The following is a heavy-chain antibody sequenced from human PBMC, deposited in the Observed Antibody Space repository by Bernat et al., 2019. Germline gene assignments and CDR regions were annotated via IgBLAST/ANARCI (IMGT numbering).Heavy chain of an antibody. CDR3: AKGAGSGTFYCHYYMDV. CDR1: GFTFSSYA. V-gene: IGHV3-23*01. J-gene: IGHJ6*03. D-gene: IGHD2/OR15-2a*01. Sequence: EVQLLESGGGLVQPGGSLRLSCAASGFTFSSYAMNWVRQAPGKGLEWVSAIRYGSDSTYYAASVKCRFTISRDESKNTLYLHMNSLRAEDTALYFCAKGAGSGTFYCHYYMDVWGKGTTVTVSS. CDR2: IRYGSDST.